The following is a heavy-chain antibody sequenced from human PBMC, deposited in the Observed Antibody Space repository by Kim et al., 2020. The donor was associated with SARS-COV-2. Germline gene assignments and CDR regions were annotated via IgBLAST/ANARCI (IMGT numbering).Heavy chain of an antibody. CDR3: ARDRRLYMNSVAGIIFDY. Sequence: SETLSLTCAVSGGSISSSNWWSWVRQPPGKGLEWIGEIYHSGSTNYNPSLKSRVTISVDKSKNQFSLKLSSVTAADTAVYYCARDRRLYMNSVAGIIFDYWGQGTLVTVSS. CDR1: GGSISSSNW. CDR2: IYHSGST. V-gene: IGHV4-4*02. J-gene: IGHJ4*02. D-gene: IGHD6-19*01.